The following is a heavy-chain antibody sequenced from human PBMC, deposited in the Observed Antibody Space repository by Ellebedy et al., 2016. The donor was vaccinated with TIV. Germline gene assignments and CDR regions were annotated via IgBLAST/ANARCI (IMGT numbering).Heavy chain of an antibody. D-gene: IGHD3-10*01. CDR3: ATELWFGEFRWFDP. V-gene: IGHV1-58*01. CDR1: GFTFTSSA. J-gene: IGHJ5*02. CDR2: IVVGSGNT. Sequence: SVKVSCXTSGFTFTSSAVQWVRQARGQRLEWIGWIVVGSGNTNYAQKFQERVTITRDMSTSTAYMELSSLRSEDTAVYYCATELWFGEFRWFDPWGQGTLVTVSS.